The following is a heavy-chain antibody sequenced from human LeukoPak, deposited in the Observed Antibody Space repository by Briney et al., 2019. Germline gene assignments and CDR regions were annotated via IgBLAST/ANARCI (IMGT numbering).Heavy chain of an antibody. CDR2: IYYSGST. Sequence: PSETLSLTCTVSGGSISSSRYYWGWIRQPPGKGLEWIGTIYYSGSTYYNPSLKSRVTISVDTSKNQFSLKLSSVTAADTAVYYCARVVRYNRDYHDSSGYPAYFDYWGQGTLVTVSS. CDR3: ARVVRYNRDYHDSSGYPAYFDY. J-gene: IGHJ4*02. D-gene: IGHD3-22*01. CDR1: GGSISSSRYY. V-gene: IGHV4-39*07.